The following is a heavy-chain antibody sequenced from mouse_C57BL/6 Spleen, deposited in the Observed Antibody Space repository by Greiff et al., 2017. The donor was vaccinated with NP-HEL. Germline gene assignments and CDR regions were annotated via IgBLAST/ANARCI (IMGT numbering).Heavy chain of an antibody. D-gene: IGHD1-1*01. Sequence: EVHLVESGEGLVKPGGSLKLSCAASGFTFSSYAMSWVRQTPEKRLEWVAYISSGGDYIYYADTVKGRFTISRDNARNTLYLQMSSLKSEDTAMYYCTRETYYYGSSYAMDYWGQGTSVTVSS. CDR3: TRETYYYGSSYAMDY. CDR2: ISSGGDYI. J-gene: IGHJ4*01. CDR1: GFTFSSYA. V-gene: IGHV5-9-1*02.